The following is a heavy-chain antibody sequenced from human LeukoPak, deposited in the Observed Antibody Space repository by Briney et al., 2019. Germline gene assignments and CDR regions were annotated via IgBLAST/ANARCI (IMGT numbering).Heavy chain of an antibody. CDR2: ISYDGSNK. J-gene: IGHJ6*02. CDR1: GFTFSSFG. V-gene: IGHV3-30*18. D-gene: IGHD1-26*01. Sequence: GRSLRLSCAASGFTFSSFGMHWVRQAPGKGLKWVAVISYDGSNKYYADSVKGGFTISRDNSKNTLYLQMNSLRAEDTAVYYCAKEGSYDYYYYGMDVWGQGTTVTVSS. CDR3: AKEGSYDYYYYGMDV.